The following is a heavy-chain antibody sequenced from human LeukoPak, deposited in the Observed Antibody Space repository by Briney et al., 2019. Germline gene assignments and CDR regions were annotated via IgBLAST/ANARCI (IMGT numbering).Heavy chain of an antibody. D-gene: IGHD5-18*01. V-gene: IGHV3-23*01. CDR2: ISASAGST. CDR1: GFTFSKYA. CDR3: AKDQRSGGYDYGWGPFDI. J-gene: IGHJ3*02. Sequence: PGGSLRLSCEVSGFTFSKYAMNWVRQAPGKGLGWVSRISASAGSTVYGDSVRGPFTNSRVNAENKLYGQMNSVRADDTAIYYCAKDQRSGGYDYGWGPFDIWGQGTMVTASS.